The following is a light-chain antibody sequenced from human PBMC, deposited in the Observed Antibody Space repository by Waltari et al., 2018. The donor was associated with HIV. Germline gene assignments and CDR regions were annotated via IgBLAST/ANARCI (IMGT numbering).Light chain of an antibody. Sequence: EIVMTQSPLSLPVTPGEPASISCRSSQSLLHVTGNNYLDWYFQKPGQSPQVLIYMTFNRASGVPDRFSGSGSGTDFTLKISRLEAEDVGIYYCMQALQTPRTFGQGTKVEI. J-gene: IGKJ1*01. V-gene: IGKV2-28*01. CDR2: MTF. CDR1: QSLLHVTGNNY. CDR3: MQALQTPRT.